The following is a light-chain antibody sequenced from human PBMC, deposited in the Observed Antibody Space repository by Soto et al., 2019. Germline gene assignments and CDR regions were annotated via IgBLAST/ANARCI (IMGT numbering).Light chain of an antibody. Sequence: QSVLTQPPSASGAPGQRVTISCSGSSSNIGRNAVNWYRQLPGTAPRLLIYTNDLRPSGVPDRFSASRSGTSASLAISGLQSEDEANFYCATWDDSLVGPVFGGGTQLTVL. CDR2: TND. CDR1: SSNIGRNA. V-gene: IGLV1-44*01. CDR3: ATWDDSLVGPV. J-gene: IGLJ2*01.